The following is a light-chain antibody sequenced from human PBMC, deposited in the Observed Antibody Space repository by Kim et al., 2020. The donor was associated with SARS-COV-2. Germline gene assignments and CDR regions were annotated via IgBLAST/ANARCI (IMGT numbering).Light chain of an antibody. J-gene: IGKJ2*01. CDR2: AAS. CDR3: QQYYSYPRT. V-gene: IGKV1-8*01. CDR1: QGISSY. Sequence: SSTGDRVTITCRASQGISSYLAWYQQKPGKAPKLLIYAASTLQSGVPSRFSGSGSGTDFTLTISCLQSEDFATYYCQQYYSYPRTFGQGTKLEI.